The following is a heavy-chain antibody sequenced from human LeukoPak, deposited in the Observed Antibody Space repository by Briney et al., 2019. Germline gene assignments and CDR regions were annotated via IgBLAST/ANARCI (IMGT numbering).Heavy chain of an antibody. CDR3: ARHPPEYYDSSGFAFDL. V-gene: IGHV4-59*08. D-gene: IGHD3-22*01. J-gene: IGHJ3*01. CDR1: GGSISGYY. Sequence: PSETLSLTCTVSGGSISGYYWSWLRQSPGRALEWIGYIYVSGATRYNPSLESRVSISEDTPKNQFSLRLSSVTAADTAVYFCARHPPEYYDSSGFAFDLWGQGTMVTVSS. CDR2: IYVSGAT.